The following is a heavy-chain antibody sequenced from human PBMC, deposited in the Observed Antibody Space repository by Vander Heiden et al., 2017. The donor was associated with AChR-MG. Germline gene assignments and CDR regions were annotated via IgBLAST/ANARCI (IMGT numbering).Heavy chain of an antibody. CDR2: IKSKAYGGTT. V-gene: IGHV3-49*03. D-gene: IGHD1-1*01. CDR1: GFTFGDYA. CDR3: SRDEYGQLGGGFFDY. Sequence: GKSGGGLVQPGRSLRLSCTTSGFTFGDYALSWFRQAPGKGLEWVGFIKSKAYGGTTEYAASVQGRFTISRDDSRSIAYLQMSSLKIEDTAVYYCSRDEYGQLGGGFFDYWGHGTLVTVSS. J-gene: IGHJ4*01.